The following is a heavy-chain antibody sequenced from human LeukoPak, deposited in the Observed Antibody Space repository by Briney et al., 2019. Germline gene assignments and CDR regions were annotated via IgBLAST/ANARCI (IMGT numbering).Heavy chain of an antibody. J-gene: IGHJ5*02. D-gene: IGHD2-2*01. CDR3: ARDGPDIVVVPAAEVWFDP. CDR2: ISSSSSTI. Sequence: GGSLRLSCAGSGFTFSMYSMNWVRQAPGKGLEWVSYISSSSSTIYYADSVKGRFTISRDNAKNSLYLQMNSLRAEDTAVYYCARDGPDIVVVPAAEVWFDPWGQGTLVTVSS. CDR1: GFTFSMYS. V-gene: IGHV3-48*01.